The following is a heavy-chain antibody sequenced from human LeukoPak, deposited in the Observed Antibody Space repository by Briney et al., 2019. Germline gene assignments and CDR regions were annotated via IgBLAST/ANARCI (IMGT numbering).Heavy chain of an antibody. V-gene: IGHV3-9*01. CDR3: AKDQEQQLAFDY. CDR1: GFTFDDYA. D-gene: IGHD6-13*01. J-gene: IGHJ4*02. Sequence: GGSLRLSCAASGFTFDDYAMHWVRQAPGKGLEWVSGISWNSGSIGYADSVKGRFTISRDNAKNSLYLRMNSLRAEDTALYYCAKDQEQQLAFDYWGQGTLVTVSS. CDR2: ISWNSGSI.